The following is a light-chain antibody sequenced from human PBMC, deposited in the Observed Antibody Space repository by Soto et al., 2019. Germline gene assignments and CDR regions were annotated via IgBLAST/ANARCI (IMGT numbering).Light chain of an antibody. J-gene: IGLJ2*01. CDR1: SSDVGV. CDR2: DVS. CDR3: NSYSSSTTRVE. Sequence: QSVLTQPASVSGSPGQSITISCTGTSSDVGVSWYQQHPGKAPKLMIYDVSNRPSGVSNRFSGSKSGNTASLTISGLQAEDEADYYCNSYSSSTTRVEFGGGTKVTVL. V-gene: IGLV2-14*01.